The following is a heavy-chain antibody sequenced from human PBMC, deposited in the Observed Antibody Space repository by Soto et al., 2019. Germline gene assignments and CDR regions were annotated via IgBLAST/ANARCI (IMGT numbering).Heavy chain of an antibody. Sequence: SETLSLTCTVSGGSVSSSTYYWGWIRQPPGKGLEWIGSGYYSGSTFYDPSLKSRITISVDTSKNQFSLKLSSVTAADTAVYYCATEETGPFGGAQVYWGQGTLVTVSS. V-gene: IGHV4-39*01. CDR1: GGSVSSSTYY. D-gene: IGHD3-16*01. J-gene: IGHJ4*01. CDR3: ATEETGPFGGAQVY. CDR2: GYYSGST.